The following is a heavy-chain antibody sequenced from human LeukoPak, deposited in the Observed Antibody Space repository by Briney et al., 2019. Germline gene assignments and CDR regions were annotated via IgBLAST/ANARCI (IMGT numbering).Heavy chain of an antibody. CDR1: GYTFTSYY. CDR3: ASEAVAGTGSVDY. V-gene: IGHV1-46*01. CDR2: INPSGGST. J-gene: IGHJ4*02. D-gene: IGHD6-19*01. Sequence: ASVKVFCKASGYTFTSYYMHWVRQAPGQGLEWMGIINPSGGSTSYAQKFQGRVTMTRDTSTSTVYMELSSLRSEDTAVYYCASEAVAGTGSVDYWGQGTLVTVSS.